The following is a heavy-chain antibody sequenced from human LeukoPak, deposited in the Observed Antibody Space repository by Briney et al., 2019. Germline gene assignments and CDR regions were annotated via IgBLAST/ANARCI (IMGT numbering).Heavy chain of an antibody. Sequence: GGSLRLSCAASGFNFSTYVMGWVRQAPGKGLEWVSGISDGGGSSYYADSVKGRFTISRDNSKNTLYLQMNRLRAEDTALYYCAKGHGSRWFYFDYWGQGTLVTVSS. J-gene: IGHJ4*02. D-gene: IGHD6-19*01. V-gene: IGHV3-23*01. CDR1: GFNFSTYV. CDR2: ISDGGGSS. CDR3: AKGHGSRWFYFDY.